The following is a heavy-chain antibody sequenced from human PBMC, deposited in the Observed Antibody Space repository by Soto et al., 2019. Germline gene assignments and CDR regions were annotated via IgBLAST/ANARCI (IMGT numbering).Heavy chain of an antibody. CDR2: INAGNGNT. Sequence: ASVKVSCKASGYTFTSYAMHWVRQAPGQRLEWMGWINAGNGNTKYSQKFQGRVTITRDTSASTAYMELSSLRSEDTAVYYCARWYLHARGYYYYGMDVWGQGTTVTVSS. V-gene: IGHV1-3*01. CDR3: ARWYLHARGYYYYGMDV. J-gene: IGHJ6*02. CDR1: GYTFTSYA. D-gene: IGHD3-3*02.